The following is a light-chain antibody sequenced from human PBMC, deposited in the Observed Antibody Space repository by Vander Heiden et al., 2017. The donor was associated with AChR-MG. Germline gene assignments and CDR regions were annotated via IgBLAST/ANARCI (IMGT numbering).Light chain of an antibody. CDR2: DAS. CDR1: QSVSFY. J-gene: IGKJ4*01. CDR3: QQRINWPLT. Sequence: EIVLTQSPAALSLSPGQRATLSCRASQSVSFYLAWYQQKPGQAPSLLVYDASKRGTGAPDRFSGSGSGTDFTLTISSLQPEDVAVYYCQQRINWPLTFGGGTKVDIK. V-gene: IGKV3-11*01.